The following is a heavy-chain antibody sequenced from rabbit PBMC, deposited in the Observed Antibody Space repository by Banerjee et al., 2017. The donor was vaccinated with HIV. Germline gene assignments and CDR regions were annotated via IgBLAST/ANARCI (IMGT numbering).Heavy chain of an antibody. CDR1: GFSFSSSYY. CDR3: ARDAGSYAYIDGYFNL. D-gene: IGHD6-1*01. CDR2: IYAGSSGST. J-gene: IGHJ4*01. Sequence: QSLEESGGDLVKPGASLTLTCTASGFSFSSSYYMCWVRQAPGKGLEWIACIYAGSSGSTYYASWAKGRFTISKTSSTTVTLQMTSLTVADTATYFCARDAGSYAYIDGYFNLWGQGTLVTVS. V-gene: IGHV1S40*01.